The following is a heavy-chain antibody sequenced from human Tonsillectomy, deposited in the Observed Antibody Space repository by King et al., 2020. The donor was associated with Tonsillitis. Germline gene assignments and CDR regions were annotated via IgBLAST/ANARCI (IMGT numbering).Heavy chain of an antibody. D-gene: IGHD3-16*02. J-gene: IGHJ4*02. CDR2: IYSGGSST. Sequence: VQLVESGGGLVQPGGSLRLSCAASGFTFSSYAMSWVRQAPGKGLEWVSVIYSGGSSTYYADSVKGRFTISRDNSKNTLYLQMNSLRAEDTAVYYCAKGELSFGYFDYWGQGTLVTVSS. CDR1: GFTFSSYA. V-gene: IGHV3-23*03. CDR3: AKGELSFGYFDY.